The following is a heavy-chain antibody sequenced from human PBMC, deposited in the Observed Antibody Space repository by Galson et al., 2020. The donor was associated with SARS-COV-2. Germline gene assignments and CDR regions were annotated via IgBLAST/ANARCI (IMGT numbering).Heavy chain of an antibody. D-gene: IGHD2-21*01. CDR2: IDWDDDQ. CDR3: TLMVLCGDLGRGAADS. V-gene: IGHV2-70*11. Sequence: SGPTLVKPTQTLTLTCTFSGFSLSTSGMCVSWVRQPPGKALEWLARIDWDDDQYYSTSLKTRLTLSKDTSKNQVVLTMTNMDPLDTATYYCTLMVLCGDLGRGAADSWGQGTLVTVSS. CDR1: GFSLSTSGMC. J-gene: IGHJ4*02.